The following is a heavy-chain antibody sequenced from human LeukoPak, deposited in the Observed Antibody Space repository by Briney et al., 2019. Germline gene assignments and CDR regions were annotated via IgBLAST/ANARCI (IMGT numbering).Heavy chain of an antibody. V-gene: IGHV3-7*01. J-gene: IGHJ4*02. CDR1: GFTFSSYW. CDR3: ARRGQRHYYDSSGYYSLDY. Sequence: PGGSLRLSCAASGFTFSSYWMTWVRQAPGKGLGWVANINQDGSEKYYVDSVKGRFTISRDNPKNSLYLQMSGLRAEDTAVYYCARRGQRHYYDSSGYYSLDYWGQGTLVTVSS. CDR2: INQDGSEK. D-gene: IGHD3-22*01.